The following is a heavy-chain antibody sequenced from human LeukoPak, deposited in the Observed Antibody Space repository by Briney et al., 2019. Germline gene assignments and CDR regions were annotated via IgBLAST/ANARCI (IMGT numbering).Heavy chain of an antibody. V-gene: IGHV3-23*01. J-gene: IGHJ4*02. CDR1: GVTFNNYA. D-gene: IGHD4-17*01. CDR3: AKAAASDTVTTLGLDD. Sequence: GGSLRLSCAVSGVTFNNYAMSWVRQAPGKGLEWVSASCVSGDNTYYADSVKGRFTISRDNSKNMLNLHMQSLRADAAATFHCAKAAASDTVTTLGLDDWGQGTLVT. CDR2: SCVSGDNT.